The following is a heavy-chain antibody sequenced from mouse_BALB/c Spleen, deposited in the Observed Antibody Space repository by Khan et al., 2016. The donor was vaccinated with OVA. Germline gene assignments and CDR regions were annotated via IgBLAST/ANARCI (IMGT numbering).Heavy chain of an antibody. D-gene: IGHD2-5*01. Sequence: QVQLKESGAELAKPGASVEMSCKASGYTFTTYWMYWVKQRPGQGLEWIGYINPTTGYTDYNEKFKDRATLTADKSSSTAYMQLSSLTSEDSTVYYCTSDSIDYWGQGTTLTVSS. CDR1: GYTFTTYW. CDR3: TSDSIDY. CDR2: INPTTGYT. J-gene: IGHJ2*01. V-gene: IGHV1-7*01.